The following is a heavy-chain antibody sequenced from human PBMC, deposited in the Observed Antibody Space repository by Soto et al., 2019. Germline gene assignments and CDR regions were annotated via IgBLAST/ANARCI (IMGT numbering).Heavy chain of an antibody. CDR3: ARDATYYYDSSGYWYFDL. CDR1: GGYLSSGSSY. CDR2: IHYSGAT. D-gene: IGHD3-22*01. J-gene: IGHJ2*01. V-gene: IGHV4-39*02. Sequence: SETLSLTCTVSGGYLSSGSSYWGWIRQPPGKGLEWIGSIHYSGATYNNPSLESRAAIFVDTSKNRFSLKLSSVSAADTAVYYCARDATYYYDSSGYWYFDLWGRGTLVTVSS.